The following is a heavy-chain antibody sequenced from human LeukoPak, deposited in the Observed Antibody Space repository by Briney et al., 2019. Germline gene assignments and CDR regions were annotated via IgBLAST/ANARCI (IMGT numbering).Heavy chain of an antibody. D-gene: IGHD3-22*01. CDR2: INPNSGGT. V-gene: IGHV1-2*02. Sequence: ASVKVSCKASGYTFTGYYMHWVRQAPGQGLEWMGWINPNSGGTNYAQKFQGRVTMTRDTSISTAYMELSRLRSDDTAVYYCARGYYYDSSGYPNCFDPWGQGTLVTVSS. J-gene: IGHJ5*02. CDR3: ARGYYYDSSGYPNCFDP. CDR1: GYTFTGYY.